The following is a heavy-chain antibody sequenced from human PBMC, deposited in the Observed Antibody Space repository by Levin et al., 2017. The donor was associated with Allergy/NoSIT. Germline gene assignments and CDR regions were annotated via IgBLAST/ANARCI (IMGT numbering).Heavy chain of an antibody. D-gene: IGHD1-26*01. CDR2: ISYDGSNK. CDR3: AREGFSGPRAGAFDI. J-gene: IGHJ3*02. V-gene: IGHV3-30-3*01. CDR1: GFTFSSYA. Sequence: GESLKISCAASGFTFSSYAMHWVRQAPGKGLEWVAVISYDGSNKYYADSVKGRFTISRDNSKNTLYLQMNSLRAEDTAVYYCAREGFSGPRAGAFDIWGQGTMVTVSS.